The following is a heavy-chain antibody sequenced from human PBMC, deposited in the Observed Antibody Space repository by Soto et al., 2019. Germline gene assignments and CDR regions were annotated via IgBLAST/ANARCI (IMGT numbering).Heavy chain of an antibody. Sequence: EVQLLESGGGLVQPGGSLRLSCAASGFTFSSYAMSWVRQAPGKGLEWVSAISGSGGSTYYADSVKGRFTISRDNSKNTLYLQMNSLRAEDTAGYYCAKVAFCSSSSCMSGFDYWGQGTLVTVS. J-gene: IGHJ4*02. D-gene: IGHD2-2*01. CDR2: ISGSGGST. CDR1: GFTFSSYA. CDR3: AKVAFCSSSSCMSGFDY. V-gene: IGHV3-23*01.